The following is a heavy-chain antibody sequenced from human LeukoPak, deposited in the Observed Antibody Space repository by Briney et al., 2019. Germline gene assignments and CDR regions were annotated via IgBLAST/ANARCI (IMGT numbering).Heavy chain of an antibody. CDR1: GYTFTGYY. CDR3: ARDPYSGSYADY. J-gene: IGHJ4*02. V-gene: IGHV1-2*02. Sequence: ASVKVSCKASGYTFTGYYMHWVRQAPGQGLEWMVWINPNSGGTNYAQKFQGRVTMTRDTSISTAYMELSRLRSDDTAVYYCARDPYSGSYADYWGQGTLVTVSS. CDR2: INPNSGGT. D-gene: IGHD1-26*01.